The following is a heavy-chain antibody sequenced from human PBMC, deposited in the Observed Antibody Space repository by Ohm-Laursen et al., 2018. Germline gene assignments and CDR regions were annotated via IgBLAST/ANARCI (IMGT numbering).Heavy chain of an antibody. CDR3: AGDKSSEDAFDI. J-gene: IGHJ3*02. D-gene: IGHD1-26*01. CDR2: IWYGGSDK. CDR1: GFTFSSYG. V-gene: IGHV3-33*01. Sequence: SLRLSCAASGFTFSSYGTHWVRQAPGKGLEWVAVIWYGGSDKYYADSVKGRVTISRDNSKNTLYLQMNSLRAEDTAVYYCAGDKSSEDAFDIWGQGTMVTVSS.